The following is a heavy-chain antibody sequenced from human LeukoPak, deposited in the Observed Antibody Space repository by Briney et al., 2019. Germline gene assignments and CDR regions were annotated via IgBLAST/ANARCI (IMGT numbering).Heavy chain of an antibody. Sequence: PGGSLRLSCAASGFTFSSYSMNWVRQAPGKGLEWVSSISSSSSYIYYADSVKGRFTISRDNSKNTLYLQMNSLRAEDTAVYYCAKGGRGYDYDYVWGSYRSWGQGTLVTVSS. J-gene: IGHJ4*02. CDR2: ISSSSSYI. CDR3: AKGGRGYDYDYVWGSYRS. D-gene: IGHD3-16*02. CDR1: GFTFSSYS. V-gene: IGHV3-21*01.